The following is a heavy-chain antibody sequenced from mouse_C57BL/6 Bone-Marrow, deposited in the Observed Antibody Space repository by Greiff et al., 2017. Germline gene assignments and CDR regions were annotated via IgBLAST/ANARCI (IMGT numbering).Heavy chain of an antibody. CDR1: GFTFSSYG. D-gene: IGHD1-1*02. Sequence: EVMLVESGGDLVKPGGSLKLSCAASGFTFSSYGMPWVRQTPDKRLEWVGTISSGGSYTYYPHSVKGRFTISRDNAKNTLYLQMSSLKSEDTAMYYCARQPLVFDVWGTGTTVTVSS. J-gene: IGHJ1*03. CDR2: ISSGGSYT. CDR3: ARQPLVFDV. V-gene: IGHV5-6*02.